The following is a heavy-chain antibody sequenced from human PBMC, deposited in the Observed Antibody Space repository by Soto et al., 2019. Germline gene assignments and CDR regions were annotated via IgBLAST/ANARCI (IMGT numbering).Heavy chain of an antibody. CDR2: INPIVSMS. Sequence: QVQLVQSGTEVKKPGSSVKVSCKASGDTFSFYTINWVRQAPGLGLEWVGRINPIVSMSNYAQKFQGRVSTTADNATSTAYRELRRLRPDDTAMYFCAASYGSGYRAFDYWGQGALVIVSS. D-gene: IGHD3-10*01. J-gene: IGHJ4*02. CDR1: GDTFSFYT. V-gene: IGHV1-69*02. CDR3: AASYGSGYRAFDY.